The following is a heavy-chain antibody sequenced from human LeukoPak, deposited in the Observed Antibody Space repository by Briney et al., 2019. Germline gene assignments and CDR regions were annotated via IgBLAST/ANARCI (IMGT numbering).Heavy chain of an antibody. CDR2: IYYSGST. CDR3: AGKLSRTAFDI. CDR1: GGSISSGGYY. J-gene: IGHJ3*02. D-gene: IGHD1-7*01. Sequence: SETLSLTCTVSGGSISSGGYYWSWIRQHPGKGLEWIAYIYYSGSTYYNPSLKSRVTISVDTSKNQFSLKLSSVTAADTAVYYCAGKLSRTAFDIWGQGTMVTVSS. V-gene: IGHV4-31*03.